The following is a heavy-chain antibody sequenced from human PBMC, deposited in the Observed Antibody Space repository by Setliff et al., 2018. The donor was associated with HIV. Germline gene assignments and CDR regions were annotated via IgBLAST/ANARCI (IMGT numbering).Heavy chain of an antibody. Sequence: SETLSLTCAVSGYSISGNYYWGWIRQPPGKGLEWIGVVYHDGTTFYTPSLKSRVTMSIDTSKNQFSLKLRSVTGADTAVYYCVRESPGYSSGPRAGATYYYYYMDVWGKGTTVTVSS. CDR2: VYHDGTT. V-gene: IGHV4-38-2*02. CDR3: VRESPGYSSGPRAGATYYYYYMDV. D-gene: IGHD6-19*01. CDR1: GYSISGNYY. J-gene: IGHJ6*03.